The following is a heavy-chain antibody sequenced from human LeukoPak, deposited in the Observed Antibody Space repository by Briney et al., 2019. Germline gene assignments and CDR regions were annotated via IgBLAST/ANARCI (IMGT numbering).Heavy chain of an antibody. Sequence: KPGGSLRLSCAASGFTFSNAWMSWVRQAPGKGLEWVGRIKSKTDGGTTDYAAPVKGRFTISRDDSKNTLYLQMNSLKTEDTAVYYCTTEIVATMVFDYWGQGTLVTVSS. CDR1: GFTFSNAW. V-gene: IGHV3-15*01. CDR2: IKSKTDGGTT. CDR3: TTEIVATMVFDY. D-gene: IGHD5-12*01. J-gene: IGHJ4*02.